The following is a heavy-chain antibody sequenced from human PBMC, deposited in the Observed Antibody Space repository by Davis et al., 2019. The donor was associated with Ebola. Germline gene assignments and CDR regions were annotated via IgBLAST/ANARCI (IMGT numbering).Heavy chain of an antibody. Sequence: ASVQVSCKASGYTFINYAIHCVRQPPAQRREWMGGINVGDGNTKSSGNFQGRLTIARDTSANIGYMELSSLTYEDTAVYYCARGKTACGTRGLSWLDPWGQGNLVTVSS. CDR1: GYTFINYA. J-gene: IGHJ5*01. D-gene: IGHD2-15*01. V-gene: IGHV1-3*01. CDR3: ARGKTACGTRGLSWLDP. CDR2: INVGDGNT.